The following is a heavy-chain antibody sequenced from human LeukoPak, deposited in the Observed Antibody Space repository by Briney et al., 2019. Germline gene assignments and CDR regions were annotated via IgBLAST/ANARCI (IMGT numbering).Heavy chain of an antibody. CDR3: ARSAGAGTPDPLDI. CDR2: VAYDGKT. CDR1: GFIFKSYS. J-gene: IGHJ3*02. Sequence: GRSLRLSCAASGFIFKSYSLHWIRQAPGKGLEWMAVVAYDGKTEYGDSVKGRFTISRDNSKSTLYLQMNRLKSDDTARYYCARSAGAGTPDPLDIWGQGTMVIVSS. D-gene: IGHD1-1*01. V-gene: IGHV3-30*03.